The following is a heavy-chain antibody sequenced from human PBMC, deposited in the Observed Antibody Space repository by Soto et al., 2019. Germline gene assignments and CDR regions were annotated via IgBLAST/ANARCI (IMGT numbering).Heavy chain of an antibody. D-gene: IGHD2-21*01. CDR3: AREVNPFHYGLDV. CDR2: INQDGSEK. CDR1: GFTFSSSW. Sequence: GGSLRLSCAASGFTFSSSWMSWVRQAPGKGLEWVANINQDGSEKYYVDSVKGRFTISRDNAKNSLYLQMNSLGAEDTALYYCAREVNPFHYGLDVWGQGTTVTVSS. V-gene: IGHV3-7*01. J-gene: IGHJ6*02.